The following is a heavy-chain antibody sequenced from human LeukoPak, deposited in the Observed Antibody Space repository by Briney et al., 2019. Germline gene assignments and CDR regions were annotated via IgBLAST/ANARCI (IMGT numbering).Heavy chain of an antibody. CDR1: GGSISSYY. J-gene: IGHJ4*02. CDR3: ARALNIVGAHFDY. CDR2: IYYSGST. V-gene: IGHV4-59*01. Sequence: SETLSLTCTVSGGSISSYYWSWIRQPPGKGLEWIGYIYYSGSTNYNPSLKSRVTISVDTSKNQFSLKLSSVTAADTAVYYCARALNIVGAHFDYWGQGTLVTVSS. D-gene: IGHD1-26*01.